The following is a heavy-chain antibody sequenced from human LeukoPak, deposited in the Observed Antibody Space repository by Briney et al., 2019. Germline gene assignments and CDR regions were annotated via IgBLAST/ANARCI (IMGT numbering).Heavy chain of an antibody. CDR2: IYYSGST. Sequence: ASETLSLTCTVSGVSISSYYWSWIRQPPGKGLGWIGYIYYSGSTNYNPSLKSRVTISVDTSKNQFSLKLSSVTAADTAVYYCARQWRHYDSSGSYSFDYWGQGTLVTVSS. CDR3: ARQWRHYDSSGSYSFDY. J-gene: IGHJ4*02. D-gene: IGHD3-22*01. CDR1: GVSISSYY. V-gene: IGHV4-59*08.